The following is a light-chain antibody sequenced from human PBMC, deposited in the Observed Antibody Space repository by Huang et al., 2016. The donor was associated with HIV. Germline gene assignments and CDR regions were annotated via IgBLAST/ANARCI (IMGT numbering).Light chain of an antibody. V-gene: IGKV1-33*01. J-gene: IGKJ2*01. CDR1: QDISNY. CDR3: QQYDNLYT. CDR2: DAS. Sequence: DIQMTQSPSSLSASVGDRVTITCQASQDISNYLNWYQQKPGKAPKLLIYDASNVETGVPSRFSGSGSVTDFTFTISSLQPEDIATYYCQQYDNLYTFGQGTKLEIK.